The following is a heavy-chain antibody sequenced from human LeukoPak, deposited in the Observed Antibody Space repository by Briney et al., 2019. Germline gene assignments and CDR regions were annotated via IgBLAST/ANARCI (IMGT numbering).Heavy chain of an antibody. CDR2: ITSSSTYI. V-gene: IGHV3-21*01. CDR1: GFTFSSYT. D-gene: IGHD3-22*01. J-gene: IGHJ4*02. Sequence: SGGSLRLSCAASGFTFSSYTMNWVRQAPGKGLEWVSSITSSSTYIYYADSVKGRFTISRDNAQNSLYLQMSSLRAEDTAVYYCARHVVGVGFDYWGQGTLVTVSS. CDR3: ARHVVGVGFDY.